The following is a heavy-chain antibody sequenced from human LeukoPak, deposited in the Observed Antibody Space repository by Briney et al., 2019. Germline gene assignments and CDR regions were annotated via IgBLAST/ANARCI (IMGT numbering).Heavy chain of an antibody. CDR1: GGSISSSSYY. V-gene: IGHV4-39*07. CDR3: ARDDSNNWFDP. Sequence: SETLSLTCTVSGGSISSSSYYWGWIRQPPGKGLEWIGSIYYSGSTYYNPSLKSRVTISVDTSKNQFSLKLSSVTAADTAVYYCARDDSNNWFDPWGQGTLVTVSS. CDR2: IYYSGST. J-gene: IGHJ5*02. D-gene: IGHD3-22*01.